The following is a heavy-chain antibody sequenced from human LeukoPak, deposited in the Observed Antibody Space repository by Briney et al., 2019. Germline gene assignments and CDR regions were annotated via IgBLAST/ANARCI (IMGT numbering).Heavy chain of an antibody. CDR1: GGSISSYY. Sequence: PSETLSLTCTVSGGSISSYYWSWIRQPLGKGLEWIGYIYYSGSTNYNPSLKSRVTISVDTSKNQFSLKLSSVTAADTAVYYCARDRGYGDPYYSDYWGQGTLVTVSS. CDR3: ARDRGYGDPYYSDY. J-gene: IGHJ4*02. CDR2: IYYSGST. V-gene: IGHV4-59*01. D-gene: IGHD4-17*01.